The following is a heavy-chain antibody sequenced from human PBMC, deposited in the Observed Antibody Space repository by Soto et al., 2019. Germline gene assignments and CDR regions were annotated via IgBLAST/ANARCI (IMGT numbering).Heavy chain of an antibody. D-gene: IGHD1-26*01. CDR3: ARFSGSYYFDY. J-gene: IGHJ4*02. Sequence: TLSLTCAVSGGSISSGGYSWSWIRQPPGKGLEWIGYIYHSGSTYYNPSLKSRVTISVDRSKNQFSLKLSSVTAADTAVYYCARFSGSYYFDYWGQGTLVTVSS. V-gene: IGHV4-30-2*01. CDR2: IYHSGST. CDR1: GGSISSGGYS.